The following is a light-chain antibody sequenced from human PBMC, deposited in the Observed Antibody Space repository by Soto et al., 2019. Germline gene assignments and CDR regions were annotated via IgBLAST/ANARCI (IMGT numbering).Light chain of an antibody. CDR3: QQYYITPPTT. CDR2: WAS. Sequence: DSVMTQAPDSLAVSLGARATINCKSSQSVLYSSNNKNYLAWYQQKPGQPPKLLIYWASTRESGVPDRFSGSGSGTDFTLTISSLQAEDVAVYYCQQYYITPPTTFGGGTKVEIK. CDR1: QSVLYSSNNKNY. V-gene: IGKV4-1*01. J-gene: IGKJ4*01.